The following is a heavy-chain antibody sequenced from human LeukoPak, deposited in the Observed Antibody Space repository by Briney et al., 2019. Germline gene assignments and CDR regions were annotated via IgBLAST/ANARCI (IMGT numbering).Heavy chain of an antibody. CDR3: AKSLDPVEPLYYYVSSGYYDY. V-gene: IGHV3-30*02. J-gene: IGHJ4*02. CDR1: GFTFSSYG. CDR2: IRYDGSNK. D-gene: IGHD3-22*01. Sequence: GGSLRLSCAASGFTFSSYGMHWVRQAPGKGLEWVAFIRYDGSNKYYADSVKGRFTISRDNSKNTLYLQMNSLRAEDTAVYYCAKSLDPVEPLYYYVSSGYYDYWGQGTLVTVSS.